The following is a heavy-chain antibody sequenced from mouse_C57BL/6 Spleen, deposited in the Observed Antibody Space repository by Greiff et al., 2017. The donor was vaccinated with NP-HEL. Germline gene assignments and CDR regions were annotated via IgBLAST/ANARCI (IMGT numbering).Heavy chain of an antibody. CDR3: AREVLAPAAEFAY. V-gene: IGHV1-4*01. CDR1: GYTFTSYT. D-gene: IGHD6-1*01. J-gene: IGHJ3*01. CDR2: INPSSGYT. Sequence: VQLQQSGAELARPGASVKMSCKASGYTFTSYTMHWVKQRPGQGLEWIGYINPSSGYTKYNQKFKDKATLTADKSSSTAYMQLSSLTSEDSAVYYCAREVLAPAAEFAYWGQGTLVTGSA.